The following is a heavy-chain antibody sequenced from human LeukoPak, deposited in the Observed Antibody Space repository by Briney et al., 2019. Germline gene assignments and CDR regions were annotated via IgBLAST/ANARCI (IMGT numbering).Heavy chain of an antibody. V-gene: IGHV3-74*01. CDR3: ARFGWVPPTHFDY. D-gene: IGHD3-10*01. J-gene: IGHJ4*02. Sequence: GGSLRLSCIASGFTLSRHWMHWVRQAPGKGLVWVSHINTGGSSTSYADSVKGRFTISRDNAKNTLYLQMNSLRAEDTAVYYCARFGWVPPTHFDYWGQGTLVTVSS. CDR1: GFTLSRHW. CDR2: INTGGSST.